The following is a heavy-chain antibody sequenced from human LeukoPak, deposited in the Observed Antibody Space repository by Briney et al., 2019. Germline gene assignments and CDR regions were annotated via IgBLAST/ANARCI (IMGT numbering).Heavy chain of an antibody. J-gene: IGHJ5*02. V-gene: IGHV4-4*07. CDR1: GGSINNYY. CDR3: ASGLTYYYGSGSIGGWFDP. CDR2: IYSSGKT. D-gene: IGHD3-10*01. Sequence: SETLSLTCTVSGGSINNYYWTWIRQPAGKGLEWIGRIYSSGKTNYNPSLKSRVTISVDTSKNQFSLKLSSVTAADTAVYYCASGLTYYYGSGSIGGWFDPWGQGTLVTVSS.